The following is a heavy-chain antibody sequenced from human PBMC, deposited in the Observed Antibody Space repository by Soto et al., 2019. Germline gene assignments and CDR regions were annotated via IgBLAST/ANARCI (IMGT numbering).Heavy chain of an antibody. J-gene: IGHJ5*02. CDR3: ARFEYDFWSGYYIRWFDP. D-gene: IGHD3-3*01. CDR2: ISAYNGNT. Sequence: SAKLSCKASGYTFTSYGISWARQAPGQGLEWMGWISAYNGNTNYAQKLQGRVTMTTDTSTSTAYMELRSLRSDDTAVYYCARFEYDFWSGYYIRWFDPWGQGTLVTVSS. V-gene: IGHV1-18*01. CDR1: GYTFTSYG.